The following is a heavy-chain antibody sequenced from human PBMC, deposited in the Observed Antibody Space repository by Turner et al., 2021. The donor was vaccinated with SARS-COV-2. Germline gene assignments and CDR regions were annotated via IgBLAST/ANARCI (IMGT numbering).Heavy chain of an antibody. CDR1: RVTFSRYG. J-gene: IGHJ3*02. D-gene: IGHD3-10*01. V-gene: IGHV3-33*01. CDR3: AGPSLPDVLPNKIDAFDI. CDR2: IWYDGSNK. Sequence: VQLVAAGGGAVQLRSTLRIPLQAPRVTFSRYGMHWVRQAPGKGLEWVAVIWYDGSNKYYADSVKGRFTISRDNSKNTLYLQMNSLRTEDTAVYYCAGPSLPDVLPNKIDAFDIWGQGTMVTVSS.